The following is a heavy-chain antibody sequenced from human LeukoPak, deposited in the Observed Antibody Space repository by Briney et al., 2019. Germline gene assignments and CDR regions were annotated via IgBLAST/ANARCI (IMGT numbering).Heavy chain of an antibody. Sequence: GGSLRLSCAVSGFIFSSYTMNWVRQAPGKGLEWVSSITSGSNYIHYADSVKGRFTISRDNAKNSLYLQMNSLRAEDTAVYYCARDAYSSSSFDYWGQGTLVTVSS. V-gene: IGHV3-21*01. CDR3: ARDAYSSSSFDY. D-gene: IGHD6-19*01. CDR1: GFIFSSYT. CDR2: ITSGSNYI. J-gene: IGHJ4*02.